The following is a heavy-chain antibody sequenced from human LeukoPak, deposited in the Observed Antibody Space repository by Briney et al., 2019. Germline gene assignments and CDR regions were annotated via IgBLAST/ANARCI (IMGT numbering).Heavy chain of an antibody. D-gene: IGHD6-6*01. CDR3: TRDPRHFDS. CDR1: GGSISSGSYY. Sequence: LSLTCTVSGGSISSGSYYWSWIRQPAGKGLEWVAYISGSGHDINYSDSVKGRFTISRDNAKNSLYLQMSSLRVEDTAVYYCTRDPRHFDSCGQGTLVTVSS. CDR2: ISGSGHDI. V-gene: IGHV3-11*04. J-gene: IGHJ5*01.